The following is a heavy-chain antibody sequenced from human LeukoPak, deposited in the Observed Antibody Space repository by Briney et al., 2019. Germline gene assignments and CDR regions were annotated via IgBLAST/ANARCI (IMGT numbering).Heavy chain of an antibody. CDR3: ARDGVAGTY. J-gene: IGHJ4*02. CDR1: GFTFSSYS. D-gene: IGHD6-19*01. CDR2: ITSKSSYT. Sequence: GGSLRLSCAASGFTFSSYSMNWVRQAPGKGLEWVSSITSKSSYTYYADSVKGRFTIYRDNAKNSLFLQMNSLTAEDTAVYYCARDGVAGTYWGQGTLVTVSS. V-gene: IGHV3-21*01.